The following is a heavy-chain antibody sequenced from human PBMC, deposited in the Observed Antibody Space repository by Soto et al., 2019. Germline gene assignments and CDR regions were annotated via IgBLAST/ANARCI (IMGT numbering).Heavy chain of an antibody. Sequence: GGSLRLSCAGSGFTFSSYAMHWVRQAPGKRLEWVAVISYDGSNKYYADSVKGRFTISRDNSKNTLYLQMNSLRAEDTAVYYCAKRARGYSLSFVDSWGQGA. CDR2: ISYDGSNK. J-gene: IGHJ5*01. V-gene: IGHV3-30-3*02. CDR3: AKRARGYSLSFVDS. D-gene: IGHD5-12*01. CDR1: GFTFSSYA.